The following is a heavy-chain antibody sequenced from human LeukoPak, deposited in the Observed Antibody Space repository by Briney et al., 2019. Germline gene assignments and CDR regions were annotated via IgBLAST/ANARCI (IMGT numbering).Heavy chain of an antibody. D-gene: IGHD3-22*01. CDR2: ISYDGSNK. CDR3: ARDALHYYDSSGYYYHHNWFDP. J-gene: IGHJ5*02. Sequence: PGRSLRLSCAASGFTFSSYAMHWVRQAPGKGLEWVAVISYDGSNKYYADSVKARFTISRDNSKNTLYLQMNSLRAEDTAVYYCARDALHYYDSSGYYYHHNWFDPWGQGTLVTVSS. V-gene: IGHV3-30-3*01. CDR1: GFTFSSYA.